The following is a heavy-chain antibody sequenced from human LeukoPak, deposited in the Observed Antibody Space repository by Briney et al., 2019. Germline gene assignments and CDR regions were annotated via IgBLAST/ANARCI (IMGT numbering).Heavy chain of an antibody. CDR2: IYHSGST. V-gene: IGHV4-38-2*02. Sequence: SETLSLTCTVSGYSISSGYYWGWIRQPPGKGLEWIGSIYHSGSTYYNPPLKSRVTISVDTSKNQFSLKLSSVTAADTAVYYCARETCSGGSCFQFDFWGQGTLVTVSS. D-gene: IGHD2-15*01. J-gene: IGHJ4*02. CDR1: GYSISSGYY. CDR3: ARETCSGGSCFQFDF.